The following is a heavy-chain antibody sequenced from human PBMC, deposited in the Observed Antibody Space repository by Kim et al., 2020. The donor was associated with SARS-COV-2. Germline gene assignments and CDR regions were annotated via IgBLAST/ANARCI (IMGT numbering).Heavy chain of an antibody. J-gene: IGHJ4*02. V-gene: IGHV5-51*01. CDR3: ARPRSDYGDYSFDY. Sequence: SPPFQGQVTISADKSISTAYLQWISLKASDTAMYYCARPRSDYGDYSFDYWGQGTLVTVSS. D-gene: IGHD4-17*01.